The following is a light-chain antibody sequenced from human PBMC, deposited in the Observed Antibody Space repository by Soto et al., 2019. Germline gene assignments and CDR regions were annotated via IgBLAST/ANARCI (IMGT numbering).Light chain of an antibody. CDR2: TNN. J-gene: IGLJ1*01. V-gene: IGLV1-44*01. CDR3: AAWDDSLNGYV. Sequence: QSVLTQPPSASGTPGQRVTISCSGRSSNIGINTVSWYQQLPGTAPKLLIYTNNQRPSGVPDRFSGSKSGTSASLAISGLQSEDEADYYCAAWDDSLNGYVFGTGTKLTVL. CDR1: SSNIGINT.